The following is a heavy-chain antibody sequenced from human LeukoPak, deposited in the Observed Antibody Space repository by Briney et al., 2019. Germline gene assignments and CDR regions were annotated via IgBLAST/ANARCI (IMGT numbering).Heavy chain of an antibody. CDR3: ARDGVVPARYYFDY. CDR2: IYYSGST. V-gene: IGHV4-59*01. CDR1: GGSISSYY. D-gene: IGHD3-3*01. J-gene: IGHJ4*02. Sequence: SETLSLTCTVSGGSISSYYWSWIRQPPGKGLEWIGYIYYSGSTNYNPSLKSRATISVDTSKNQFSLKLSSVTAADTAVYYCARDGVVPARYYFDYWGQGTLVTVSS.